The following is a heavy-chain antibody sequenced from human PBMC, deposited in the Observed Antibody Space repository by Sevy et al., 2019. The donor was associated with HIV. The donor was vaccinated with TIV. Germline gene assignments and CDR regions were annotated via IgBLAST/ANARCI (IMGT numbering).Heavy chain of an antibody. Sequence: SETLSLTCTVFGGSISAYYWSWIRQPPGKGLEYIGYIYYTGSTNYNPPLKSRVTISVDTSRNQFSLRLTSVTAADTAIYYCARAPPVRSGDDSLNWFDPWGLGTLVTVSS. CDR2: IYYTGST. D-gene: IGHD5-12*01. V-gene: IGHV4-59*01. CDR3: ARAPPVRSGDDSLNWFDP. J-gene: IGHJ5*02. CDR1: GGSISAYY.